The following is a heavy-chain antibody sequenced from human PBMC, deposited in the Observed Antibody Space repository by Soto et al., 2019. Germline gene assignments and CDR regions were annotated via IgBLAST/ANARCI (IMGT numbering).Heavy chain of an antibody. J-gene: IGHJ6*02. CDR3: ARLATFNYYYYYGMDV. V-gene: IGHV5-51*01. CDR2: IYPGDSDT. D-gene: IGHD5-12*01. CDR1: GYSFTSYW. Sequence: GESLKISRKGSGYSFTSYWIGWVRQMPGKGLEWMGIIYPGDSDTRYSPSFQGQVTISADKSISTAYLQWSSLKASDTAMYYCARLATFNYYYYYGMDVWGQGTTVTVSS.